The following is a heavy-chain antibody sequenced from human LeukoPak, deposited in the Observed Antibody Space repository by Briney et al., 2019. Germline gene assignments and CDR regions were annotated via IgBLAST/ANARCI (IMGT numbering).Heavy chain of an antibody. CDR3: ARHAAGSNSDYFDY. J-gene: IGHJ4*02. CDR1: GYSFTNYW. D-gene: IGHD4-23*01. Sequence: GESLKISCKGSGYSFTNYWISWVRQMPGKGLEWMGRIDASDSYTNYSPSFQGHVTISADKSICTAYLQWSSLKASDTAMYYCARHAAGSNSDYFDYWGQGTLVTVSS. V-gene: IGHV5-10-1*01. CDR2: IDASDSYT.